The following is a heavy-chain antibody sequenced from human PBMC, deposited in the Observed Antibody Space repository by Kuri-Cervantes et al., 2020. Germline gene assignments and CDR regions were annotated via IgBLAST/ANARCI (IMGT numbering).Heavy chain of an antibody. V-gene: IGHV3-21*01. CDR1: GFTVSSNY. D-gene: IGHD4-17*01. CDR3: ARVAVTTDFDY. J-gene: IGHJ4*02. Sequence: GGSLRLSCAASGFTVSSNYMSWVRQAPGKGLEWVSSISSSSSYIYYADSVKGRFTISRDNAKNSLYLQMNSLRAEDTAVHYCARVAVTTDFDYWGQGTLVTVSS. CDR2: ISSSSSYI.